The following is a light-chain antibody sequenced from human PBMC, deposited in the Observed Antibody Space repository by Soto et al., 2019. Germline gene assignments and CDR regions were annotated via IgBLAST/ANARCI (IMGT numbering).Light chain of an antibody. V-gene: IGKV1-39*01. J-gene: IGKJ2*01. Sequence: DIQMTQSPSSLSASVGDRVTITCRASQTIRSDLSWYQQNAGKAPKLLIYSASTLQSGVPSSFSGSGSGTEFTLTISSLRSEDFANYHCLQTYSYPPYTFGQGTKVDIK. CDR1: QTIRSD. CDR2: SAS. CDR3: LQTYSYPPYT.